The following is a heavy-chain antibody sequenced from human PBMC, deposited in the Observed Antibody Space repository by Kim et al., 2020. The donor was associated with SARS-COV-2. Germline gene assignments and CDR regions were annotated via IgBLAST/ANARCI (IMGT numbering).Heavy chain of an antibody. CDR1: KASISSGGYY. J-gene: IGHJ4*02. D-gene: IGHD6-19*01. V-gene: IGHV4-31*03. CDR3: ASPARYSSGWFDY. CDR2: IVSSGST. Sequence: SETLSLTCTVSKASISSGGYYWSWVRQRPGKGLEFIGYIVSSGSTFYNPSLKSRLSMSVDTSKNQFSLKLTSVTAADTAVYYCASPARYSSGWFDYWGPGALVTVS.